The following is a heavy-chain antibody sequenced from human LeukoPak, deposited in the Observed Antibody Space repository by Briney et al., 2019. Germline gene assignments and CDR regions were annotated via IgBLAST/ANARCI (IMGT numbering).Heavy chain of an antibody. J-gene: IGHJ4*02. Sequence: GGSLRLSCAASGFTFSSYSMNWVRQAPGKGLEWVSYISSSSSTIYYADSVKGRFTISRDNAKNSLYLQMNSLRAEDTAVYYCAREVGVVGATCDYWGQGTLVTVSS. CDR2: ISSSSSTI. CDR1: GFTFSSYS. D-gene: IGHD1-26*01. V-gene: IGHV3-48*04. CDR3: AREVGVVGATCDY.